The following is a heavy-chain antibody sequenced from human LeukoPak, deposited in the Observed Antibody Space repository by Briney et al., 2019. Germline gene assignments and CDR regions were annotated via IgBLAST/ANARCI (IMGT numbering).Heavy chain of an antibody. CDR3: ARSESGVQYFQHYFYIDA. V-gene: IGHV4-59*01. CDR2: IYYRGST. CDR1: NGDINNYY. J-gene: IGHJ6*03. Sequence: PSETLSLTCTVSNGDINNYYWSWVRQPPGKGLEWIGYIYYRGSTKYNPSLKSRVTISIDTSNDQVSLRLTSVTAADTAVYYCARSESGVQYFQHYFYIDAWGKGTTVTVYS. D-gene: IGHD2-2*01.